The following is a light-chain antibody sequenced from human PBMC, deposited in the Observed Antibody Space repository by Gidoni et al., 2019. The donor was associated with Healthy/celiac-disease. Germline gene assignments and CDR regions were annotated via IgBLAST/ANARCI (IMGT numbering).Light chain of an antibody. V-gene: IGKV1-39*01. CDR2: AAS. CDR3: QQSYSTPRT. Sequence: DIHMTQSPSSLSASVGDRVTITCRASQSISSYLNWYQQKPGKAPKILIYAASSLQSGVPSRFSGRGSGTDFTLNISSLQAEDFATYYCQQSYSTPRTFGQGTKLEIK. J-gene: IGKJ2*01. CDR1: QSISSY.